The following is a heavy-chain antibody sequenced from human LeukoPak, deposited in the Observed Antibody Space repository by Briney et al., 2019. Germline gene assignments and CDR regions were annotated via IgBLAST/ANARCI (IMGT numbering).Heavy chain of an antibody. D-gene: IGHD2-2*01. J-gene: IGHJ4*02. CDR3: ARVPAALAVYFDY. Sequence: PGGSLRLSCAASGFTFSSYSMNWVRQAPGKGLEWVSSISSSSSYIYYADSVKGRFTISRDNAKNSMYPQMNSLRAEDTAVYYCARVPAALAVYFDYWGQGTLVTVSS. V-gene: IGHV3-21*01. CDR1: GFTFSSYS. CDR2: ISSSSSYI.